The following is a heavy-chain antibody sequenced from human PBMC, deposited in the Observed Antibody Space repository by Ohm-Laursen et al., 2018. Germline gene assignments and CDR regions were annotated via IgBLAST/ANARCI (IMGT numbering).Heavy chain of an antibody. Sequence: GSLRLSCAASGFTFSNYGMNWVRQDPGKGLEWVSSINDSGGDTYYADSVKGRFTISRDNSKNTLYLQMNSLRADDTAVYYCAKHRTATWVHKRFDYWGQGTLVTVSS. CDR2: INDSGGDT. CDR1: GFTFSNYG. CDR3: AKHRTATWVHKRFDY. J-gene: IGHJ4*02. V-gene: IGHV3-23*01. D-gene: IGHD5-12*01.